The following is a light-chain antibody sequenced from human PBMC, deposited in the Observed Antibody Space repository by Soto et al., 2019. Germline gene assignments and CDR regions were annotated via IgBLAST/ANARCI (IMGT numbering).Light chain of an antibody. V-gene: IGKV3-15*01. J-gene: IGKJ1*01. CDR2: GAS. Sequence: ETVMTQSPATLSLSPGERATLSCRASQSVSSDLAWYQQRPGQAPRLLIYGASTRATGIPARFRGSGSGTEFRLTISSLQSEDFATYYCQQYNTWHPKMAFGRGTKVEIK. CDR3: QQYNTWHPKMA. CDR1: QSVSSD.